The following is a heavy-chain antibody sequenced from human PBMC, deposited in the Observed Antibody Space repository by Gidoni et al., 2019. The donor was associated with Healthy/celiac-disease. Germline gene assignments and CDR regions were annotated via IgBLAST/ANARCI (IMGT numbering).Heavy chain of an antibody. CDR2: ISSSSSYI. Sequence: EVQLVESGGGLVKPGGSLRLSCAASGFTFSSYSMNWVRQAPGKGLEWVSSISSSSSYIYYADSVKGRFTISRDNAKNSLYLQMNSLRAEDTAVYYCARVPSYDSSGYYYYYYGMDVWGQGTTVTVSS. CDR3: ARVPSYDSSGYYYYYYGMDV. V-gene: IGHV3-21*01. D-gene: IGHD3-22*01. CDR1: GFTFSSYS. J-gene: IGHJ6*02.